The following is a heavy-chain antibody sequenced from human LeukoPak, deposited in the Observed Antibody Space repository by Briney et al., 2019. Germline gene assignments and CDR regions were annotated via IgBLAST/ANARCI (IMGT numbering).Heavy chain of an antibody. CDR2: IWYDGSNE. CDR1: GFTFSRNG. CDR3: AKDRDYIMGIVDY. D-gene: IGHD4/OR15-4a*01. J-gene: IGHJ4*02. V-gene: IGHV3-33*06. Sequence: PGGSLRLSCAASGFTFSRNGMHWVRQAPGKGLEWEAVIWYDGSNEYYADSVKGRFTVSRDNSKNTMYLQMNSLRAEDTAVYYCAKDRDYIMGIVDYWGQGTLVTVSS.